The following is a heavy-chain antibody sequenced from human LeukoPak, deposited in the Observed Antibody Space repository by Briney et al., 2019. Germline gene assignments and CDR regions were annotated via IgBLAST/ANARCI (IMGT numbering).Heavy chain of an antibody. CDR1: GGSVTTGNYC. J-gene: IGHJ4*02. CDR3: ARVRDWEPYYFDY. CDR2: IYTSGST. D-gene: IGHD1-26*01. V-gene: IGHV4-61*09. Sequence: SETLSLTCTVSGGSVTTGNYCWSWIRQPAGKRLEWIGHIYTSGSTNYNPSLKSRVTMSVDTSKNQFSLKLSSVTAADTAVYYCARVRDWEPYYFDYWGQGTLVTVSS.